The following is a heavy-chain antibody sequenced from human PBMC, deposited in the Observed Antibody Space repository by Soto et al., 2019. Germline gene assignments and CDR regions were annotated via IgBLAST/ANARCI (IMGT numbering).Heavy chain of an antibody. CDR3: ARDATTAYYYDSSGPSAFDI. D-gene: IGHD3-22*01. CDR1: GYTFTSYG. J-gene: IGHJ3*02. Sequence: ASVKVSCKASGYTFTSYGISWVRQATGQGLEWMGWISAYNGNTNYAQKLQGRVTMTTDTSTSTAYMELRSLRSDDTAVYYCARDATTAYYYDSSGPSAFDIWGQGTMVTVSS. CDR2: ISAYNGNT. V-gene: IGHV1-18*04.